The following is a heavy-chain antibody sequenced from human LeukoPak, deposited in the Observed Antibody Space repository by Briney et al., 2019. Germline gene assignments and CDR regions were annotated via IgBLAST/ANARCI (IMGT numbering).Heavy chain of an antibody. Sequence: GGSLRLSCAASGFTFSSYEMNWVRQAPGKGLEWVSYISSSGSTIYYADSVKGRFTISRDNAKNSLYLQMNSLRAEDSALYYCTRDMQGSRLYLVGSQNDRGQGTLVTVSS. CDR2: ISSSGSTI. CDR3: TRDMQGSRLYLVGSQND. V-gene: IGHV3-48*03. J-gene: IGHJ4*02. CDR1: GFTFSSYE. D-gene: IGHD1-26*01.